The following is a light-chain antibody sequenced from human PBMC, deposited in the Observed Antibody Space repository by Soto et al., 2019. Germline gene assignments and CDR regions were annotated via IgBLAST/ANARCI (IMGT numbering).Light chain of an antibody. V-gene: IGLV8-61*01. CDR1: SGSVSTSHS. Sequence: QTVVTQEPSFSVSPGGTVTLTCGLTSGSVSTSHSPSWYQQTPGQAPRTLIYSTDTRSSGVPERFSGSILGNKAAFTITGAQAEDESDYYCVLYVGSGIVVFGGGTKLTVL. CDR2: STD. J-gene: IGLJ2*01. CDR3: VLYVGSGIVV.